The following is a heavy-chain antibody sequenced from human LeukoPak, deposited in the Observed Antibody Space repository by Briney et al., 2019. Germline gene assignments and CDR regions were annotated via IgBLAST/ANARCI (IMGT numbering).Heavy chain of an antibody. CDR1: GYTFTSYG. V-gene: IGHV1-18*01. CDR2: ISAYNGNT. Sequence: ASVKVSCKASGYTFTSYGISWVRQAPGQGLEWMGWISAYNGNTNYAQKLQGRVTMTADTSTSTAYMELRSLRSDDTAVYYCARDLSSSSWYLGVEGDFDYWGQGTLVTVSS. J-gene: IGHJ4*02. CDR3: ARDLSSSSWYLGVEGDFDY. D-gene: IGHD6-13*01.